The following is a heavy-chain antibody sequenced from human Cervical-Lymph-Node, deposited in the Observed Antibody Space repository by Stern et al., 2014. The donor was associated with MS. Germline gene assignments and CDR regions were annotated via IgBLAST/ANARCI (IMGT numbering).Heavy chain of an antibody. CDR2: LTAYNGNT. V-gene: IGHV1-18*01. D-gene: IGHD3-22*01. J-gene: IGHJ6*02. CDR1: GYTFTSYG. CDR3: ARFTYYYDSSGYPYGMDV. Sequence: VQLVQSGAEVKKPGASVKVSCKASGYTFTSYGISWVRQAPGQGLEWMGWLTAYNGNTNYAQKLQGRVTMTTDTSTSTAYMELRSLRSDDTAVYYCARFTYYYDSSGYPYGMDVWGQGTTVTVSS.